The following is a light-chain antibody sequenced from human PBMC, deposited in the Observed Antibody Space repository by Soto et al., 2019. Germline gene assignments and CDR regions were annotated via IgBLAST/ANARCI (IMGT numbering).Light chain of an antibody. CDR3: SSKRASTGV. Sequence: QSALTQPASVSGSPGQTITISCTGTSSDVGGYDYVSWHQQHPGKAPKLMIYDVSKRPSGVSNRFSGSKSGNTPSLTISGLQAEDEAAYYCSSKRASTGVFGTGTKLTVL. CDR2: DVS. V-gene: IGLV2-14*01. J-gene: IGLJ1*01. CDR1: SSDVGGYDY.